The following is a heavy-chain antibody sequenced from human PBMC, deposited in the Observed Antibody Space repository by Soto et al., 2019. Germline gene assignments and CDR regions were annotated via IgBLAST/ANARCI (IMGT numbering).Heavy chain of an antibody. CDR1: GDSISSGGYY. J-gene: IGHJ2*01. CDR3: ARDEGVQFDMYSDP. CDR2: TSYSGST. V-gene: IGHV4-31*03. Sequence: QVQLQESGPGLVKPSQTLSLTCSVSGDSISSGGYYWTCIRQLPGQGLEWIGYTSYSGSTYYKPSLTSRATISFDTSKTQAYLRLTSVTAADTAVYYCARDEGVQFDMYSDPWGRGTLVTVSS.